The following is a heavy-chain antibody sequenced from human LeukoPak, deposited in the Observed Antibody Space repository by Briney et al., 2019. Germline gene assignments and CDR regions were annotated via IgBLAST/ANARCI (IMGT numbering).Heavy chain of an antibody. CDR2: IYYSGST. V-gene: IGHV4-59*12. Sequence: SETLSLTCTVSGGSISSYYWSWIRQPPGKGLEWIGYIYYSGSTNYNPSLKSRVTISVHTSKNQFSLKLSSVTAADTAVYYCARSGTVLRYFDWLRDYFDYWGQGTLVTVSS. J-gene: IGHJ4*02. D-gene: IGHD3-9*01. CDR1: GGSISSYY. CDR3: ARSGTVLRYFDWLRDYFDY.